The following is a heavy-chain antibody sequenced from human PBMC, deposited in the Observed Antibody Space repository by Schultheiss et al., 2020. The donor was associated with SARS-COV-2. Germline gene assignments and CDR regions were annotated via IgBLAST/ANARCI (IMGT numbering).Heavy chain of an antibody. J-gene: IGHJ5*02. CDR3: ARSYAKISRFHP. D-gene: IGHD2-2*01. CDR2: INHSGST. V-gene: IGHV4-34*01. CDR1: GGSFSGYY. Sequence: SETLSLTCAVYGGSFSGYYWSWIRQPPGKGLEWIGEINHSGSTNYNPSLKSRVTIPVDTSKNQFSLKLSSVTAADTALYYCARSYAKISRFHPWGQGTLVTVSS.